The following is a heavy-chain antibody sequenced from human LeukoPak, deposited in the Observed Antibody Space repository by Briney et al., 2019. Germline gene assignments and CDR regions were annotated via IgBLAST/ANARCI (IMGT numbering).Heavy chain of an antibody. V-gene: IGHV3-30*02. J-gene: IGHJ4*02. D-gene: IGHD6-6*01. CDR3: AKAPSIAALNYFDY. Sequence: GGSLRLSCAASGFTFSNYGMHWVRQAPGKGVEWVAFISYDGSNKYYADSVKGRFTISRDNSKNTLYLQMNSLRAEDTAVFYCAKAPSIAALNYFDYWGQGTLVAVSS. CDR1: GFTFSNYG. CDR2: ISYDGSNK.